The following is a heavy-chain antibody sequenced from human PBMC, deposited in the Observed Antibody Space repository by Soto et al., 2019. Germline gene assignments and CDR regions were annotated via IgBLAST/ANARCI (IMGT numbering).Heavy chain of an antibody. CDR2: ISAYNGNT. V-gene: IGHV1-18*01. CDR3: ARDNPYYGGDCYPYYFDY. J-gene: IGHJ4*02. Sequence: ASVKVSCKASGYTFTSYGISWVRQAPGQGLEWMEWISAYNGNTNYAQKLQGRVTMTTDTSTSTAYMEPRSLRSDDTAVYYCARDNPYYGGDCYPYYFDYWGQGPRVTVSS. D-gene: IGHD2-21*02. CDR1: GYTFTSYG.